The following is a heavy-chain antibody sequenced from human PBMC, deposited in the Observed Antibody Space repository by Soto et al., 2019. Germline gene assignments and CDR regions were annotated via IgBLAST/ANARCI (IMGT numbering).Heavy chain of an antibody. CDR1: AFTFSSYS. Sequence: EVQLVESGGGLVKPGGSLRLSCAASAFTFSSYSMNWVRQAPGKGLEWVSSISSSSSYIYYADSVKGRFTISRDNAKNSLYLQMNSLRAEDTAVYYCAREGPVVVVVAATPFDYWGQGTLVTVSS. J-gene: IGHJ4*02. CDR3: AREGPVVVVVAATPFDY. CDR2: ISSSSSYI. D-gene: IGHD2-15*01. V-gene: IGHV3-21*01.